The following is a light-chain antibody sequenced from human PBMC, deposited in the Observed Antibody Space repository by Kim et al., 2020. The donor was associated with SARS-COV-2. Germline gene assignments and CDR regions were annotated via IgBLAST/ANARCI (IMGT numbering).Light chain of an antibody. V-gene: IGKV1-33*01. CDR2: DAS. CDR3: QQFGDLPLA. CDR1: QGINNY. Sequence: ASVGDRVTITCQASQGINNYLNWYQHKSGKAPKLLIYDASTLATGVPSRFSGSGSGTVFTFIISSLQPEDIATYFCQQFGDLPLAFGGGTKVDIK. J-gene: IGKJ4*01.